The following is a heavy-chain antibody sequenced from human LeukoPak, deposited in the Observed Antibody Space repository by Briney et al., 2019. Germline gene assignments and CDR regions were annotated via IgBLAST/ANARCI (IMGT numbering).Heavy chain of an antibody. D-gene: IGHD5-18*01. V-gene: IGHV1-46*01. J-gene: IGHJ4*02. CDR1: GYTFTSYY. CDR2: INPSGGST. CDR3: ARGMAESYVDTRLHGFDY. Sequence: ASVKVSCKASGYTFTSYYMHWVRQAPGQGLEWMGIINPSGGSTSYAQKFQGRVTMTRDTSTSTVYMELSSLRSEDTAVYYCARGMAESYVDTRLHGFDYWGQGTLVTVSS.